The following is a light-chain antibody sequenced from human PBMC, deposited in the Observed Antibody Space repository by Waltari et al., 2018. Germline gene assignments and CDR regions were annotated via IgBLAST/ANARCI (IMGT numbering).Light chain of an antibody. Sequence: EVVMTQSPVTLPVSPGERATLSCRASQNDGRNLAWYHQKPGQAPSLLVYGASTRDTGIPARFSGSGSGTEFTLTISSLQSEDFAVYSCQQYNNWPRTFGQGTTVEIK. CDR2: GAS. V-gene: IGKV3-15*01. J-gene: IGKJ1*01. CDR1: QNDGRN. CDR3: QQYNNWPRT.